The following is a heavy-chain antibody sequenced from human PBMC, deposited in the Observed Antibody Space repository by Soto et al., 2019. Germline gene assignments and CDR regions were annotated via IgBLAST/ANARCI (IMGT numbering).Heavy chain of an antibody. CDR2: IWYDGSNK. J-gene: IGHJ4*02. CDR3: AREGGAAAGTVH. CDR1: GFTFSSYG. V-gene: IGHV3-33*01. Sequence: QVQLVESGGGVVQPGRSLRLSCAASGFTFSSYGMHWVRQAPGKGLEWVAVIWYDGSNKYYADSVKGRFTISRDNSKNTLYLQMNSLRAEDTAVYYCAREGGAAAGTVHWGQGTLVTVSS. D-gene: IGHD6-13*01.